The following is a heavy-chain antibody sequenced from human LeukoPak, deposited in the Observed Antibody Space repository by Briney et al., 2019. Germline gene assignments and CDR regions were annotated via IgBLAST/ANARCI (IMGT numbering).Heavy chain of an antibody. J-gene: IGHJ5*02. CDR2: ISSSSSYT. D-gene: IGHD2-15*01. CDR1: GFTFRDYY. Sequence: GGSLRLSCAAYGFTFRDYYMSWIRQAPGKGLEWVSYISSSSSYTNYADSVKGRFTMSRDNAKNSLYLQMNSLRAEDTAVNYCARDLLSGNWFDPWGQGTLVTVSS. CDR3: ARDLLSGNWFDP. V-gene: IGHV3-11*06.